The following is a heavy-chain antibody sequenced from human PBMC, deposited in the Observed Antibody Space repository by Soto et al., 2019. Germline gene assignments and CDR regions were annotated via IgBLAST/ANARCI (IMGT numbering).Heavy chain of an antibody. CDR2: IYPGDSDT. CDR1: GYSFTSYW. Sequence: PGESLKISCKGSGYSFTSYWIGWVRQMPGKGLEWMGIIYPGDSDTRYSPSFQGQVTISADKSISTAYLQWSSLRDEDTAVYYCARGDNWSHDYNYDMDVWGQGTTVTVSS. CDR3: ARGDNWSHDYNYDMDV. D-gene: IGHD1-20*01. V-gene: IGHV5-51*01. J-gene: IGHJ6*02.